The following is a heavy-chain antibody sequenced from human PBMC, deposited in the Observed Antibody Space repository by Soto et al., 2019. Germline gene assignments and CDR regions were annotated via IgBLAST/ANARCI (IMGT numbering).Heavy chain of an antibody. J-gene: IGHJ4*02. Sequence: EVQLVESGGGLVKPGGSLRLSCAASGFTFSGYSMNWVRQAPGKGLEWVSSISSSYTYIYYADSVNGRFTISRDNAKNSLYLQMNSLRAEDTAVYYCARDRDYYYDSSGYSLGSSGPSDHWGQGTLVTVSS. CDR1: GFTFSGYS. D-gene: IGHD3-22*01. CDR2: ISSSYTYI. V-gene: IGHV3-21*01. CDR3: ARDRDYYYDSSGYSLGSSGPSDH.